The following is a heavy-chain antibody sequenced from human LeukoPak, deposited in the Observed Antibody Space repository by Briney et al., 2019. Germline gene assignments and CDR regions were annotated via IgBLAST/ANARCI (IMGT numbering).Heavy chain of an antibody. D-gene: IGHD3-10*01. J-gene: IGHJ4*02. Sequence: GASGKVSCKSSGYTFTDYHIHWVRQAPGQGLEWMGWINPNSGGTNYAQKFQGRVTMTRDTSITTAFMELSRLRSDDTAVYYCARGGYGSGEGGYWGQGTLVTVSS. CDR3: ARGGYGSGEGGY. CDR2: INPNSGGT. V-gene: IGHV1-2*02. CDR1: GYTFTDYH.